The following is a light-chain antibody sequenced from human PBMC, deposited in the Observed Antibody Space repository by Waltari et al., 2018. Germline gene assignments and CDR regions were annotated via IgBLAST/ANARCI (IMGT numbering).Light chain of an antibody. J-gene: IGLJ3*02. V-gene: IGLV7-43*01. CDR1: TGAVTSGFY. CDR3: LLYYGGAQV. Sequence: QTVVTQEPSLTVSPGGTVTLTCASSTGAVTSGFYPSWFKQKPGQPPRALIYSTNNKHSWTPARFSGSLLGGKAALTLSGVQVEDEAEYYCLLYYGGAQVFGGGTKLTVL. CDR2: STN.